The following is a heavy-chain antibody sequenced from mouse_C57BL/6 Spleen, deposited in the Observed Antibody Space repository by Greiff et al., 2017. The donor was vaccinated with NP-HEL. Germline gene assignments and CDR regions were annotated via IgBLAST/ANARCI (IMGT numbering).Heavy chain of an antibody. Sequence: QVQLQQSGAELVRPGASVKLSCKASGYTFTDYYINWVKQRPGQGLEWIARIYPGRGNTYYNEKFKGKATLTAEKSSSTAYMQLSSLTSEDSAVYFCATQGVPARGFAYWGQGTLVTVSA. D-gene: IGHD3-3*01. CDR3: ATQGVPARGFAY. J-gene: IGHJ3*01. V-gene: IGHV1-76*01. CDR2: IYPGRGNT. CDR1: GYTFTDYY.